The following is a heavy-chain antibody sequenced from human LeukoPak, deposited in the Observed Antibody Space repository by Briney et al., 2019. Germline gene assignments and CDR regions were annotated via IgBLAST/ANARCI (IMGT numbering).Heavy chain of an antibody. CDR3: ARDMVRGVIPGWFDP. CDR1: GYTFTTYG. J-gene: IGHJ5*02. V-gene: IGHV1-18*01. Sequence: GASVKVSCKGSGYTFTTYGISWVRQAPGQGLEWMGWISAYSGNTKYAQKLQGRVTMTTDTSTSTAYMELSSLRSEDTAVYYCARDMVRGVIPGWFDPWGQGTLVTVSS. CDR2: ISAYSGNT. D-gene: IGHD3-10*01.